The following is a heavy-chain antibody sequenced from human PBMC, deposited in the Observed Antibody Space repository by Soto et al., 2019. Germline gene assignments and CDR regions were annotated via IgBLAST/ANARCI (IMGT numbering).Heavy chain of an antibody. J-gene: IGHJ4*02. CDR1: GFSGNSNY. V-gene: IGHV3-66*01. Sequence: PGGSLRLSCLVPGFSGNSNYISLVRQAPGKGLEWVSLIDAGGNTYYADSVKGRFTISRDNSKNTLYLQMNSLRAEDTAVYYCARVGLHDYIDYWGQGTLVTVSS. CDR2: IDAGGNT. CDR3: ARVGLHDYIDY. D-gene: IGHD5-18*01.